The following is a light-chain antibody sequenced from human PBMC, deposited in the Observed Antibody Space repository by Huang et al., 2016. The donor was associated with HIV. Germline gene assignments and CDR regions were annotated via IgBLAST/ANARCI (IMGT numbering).Light chain of an antibody. V-gene: IGKV3-11*01. CDR3: QQRSAWPRT. CDR2: DAS. J-gene: IGKJ2*01. Sequence: EIVLTQSPATLSLSPGGSATLSCRTSQSIFNYLAWYQQRPGQAPRLLIYDASNRATGVSARFSGSGSGTDFALTISNLEPEDFAVYYCQQRSAWPRTFGQGTKLEI. CDR1: QSIFNY.